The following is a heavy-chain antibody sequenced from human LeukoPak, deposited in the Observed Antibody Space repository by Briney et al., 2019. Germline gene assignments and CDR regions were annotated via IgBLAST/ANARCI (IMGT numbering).Heavy chain of an antibody. J-gene: IGHJ4*02. CDR1: GGSISSSNW. Sequence: SETLSLTCAVSGGSISSSNWWSWVRQPPGKGLEWIGEIYHSGSTNYNPSLKSRVTISVDKSKNQFSLKLSSVTAADTAVYYCASLGHSSGYYPFDYWGQGTLVTVSS. D-gene: IGHD3-22*01. V-gene: IGHV4-4*02. CDR2: IYHSGST. CDR3: ASLGHSSGYYPFDY.